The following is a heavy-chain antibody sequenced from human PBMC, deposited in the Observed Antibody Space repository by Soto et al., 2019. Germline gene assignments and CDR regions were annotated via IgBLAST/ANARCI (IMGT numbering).Heavy chain of an antibody. CDR3: ARSDYDILTGYPYYFDY. D-gene: IGHD3-9*01. J-gene: IGHJ4*02. V-gene: IGHV4-31*03. CDR1: GGSISSGGYY. CDR2: IYYSGST. Sequence: QVQLQESGPGLVKPSQTLSLTCTVSGGSISSGGYYWSWIRQHPGKGLEWIGYIYYSGSTYYNPSLKSRVTISVDTSKNQFSLKLSSVTAADTAVYYCARSDYDILTGYPYYFDYWGQGTLVTVSS.